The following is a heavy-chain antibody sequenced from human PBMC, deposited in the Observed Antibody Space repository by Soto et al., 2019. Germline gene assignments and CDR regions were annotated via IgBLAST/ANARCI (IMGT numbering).Heavy chain of an antibody. Sequence: SETLSLTCAVSGGSISSSHWWCWVRQSPGKGLEWIGEIYHSGSTNYNPSLKSRVTISIDKSKNQFSLRLTSVTAADTALYFCATSCYPAIDVWGQGTRVTVSS. CDR1: GGSISSSHW. CDR2: IYHSGST. CDR3: ATSCYPAIDV. J-gene: IGHJ3*01. V-gene: IGHV4-4*02. D-gene: IGHD3-16*02.